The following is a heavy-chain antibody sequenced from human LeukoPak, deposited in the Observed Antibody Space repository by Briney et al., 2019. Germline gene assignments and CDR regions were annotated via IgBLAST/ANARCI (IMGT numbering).Heavy chain of an antibody. Sequence: GRSLRLSCAASGFTFSNYVMHWVRQAPGKGLEWVAVISYDGSNKYYADSVKGRFTISRDNSKNTLYVQMNSLRAEDTAVYYGARDRAAGAGGIYFYYYMHVGEKGTTAPVP. CDR2: ISYDGSNK. J-gene: IGHJ6*03. D-gene: IGHD6-19*01. CDR1: GFTFSNYV. CDR3: ARDRAAGAGGIYFYYYMHV. V-gene: IGHV3-30*04.